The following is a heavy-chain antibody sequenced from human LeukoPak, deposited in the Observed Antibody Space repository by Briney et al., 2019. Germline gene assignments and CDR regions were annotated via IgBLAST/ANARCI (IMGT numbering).Heavy chain of an antibody. CDR2: IWYDGSNK. D-gene: IGHD4-23*01. V-gene: IGHV3-33*01. CDR3: ARGRRIGTGGLSWFDP. J-gene: IGHJ5*02. Sequence: GGSLRLSCAASGFTFSSYGMRWVRQAPGKGLEWVAVIWYDGSNKYYADSVKGRFTISRDNSKNTLYLQMNSLRAEDTAVYYCARGRRIGTGGLSWFDPWGQGTLVTVSS. CDR1: GFTFSSYG.